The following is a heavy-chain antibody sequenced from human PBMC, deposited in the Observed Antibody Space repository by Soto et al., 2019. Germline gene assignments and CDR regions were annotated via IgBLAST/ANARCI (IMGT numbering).Heavy chain of an antibody. V-gene: IGHV4-34*01. CDR1: GGSFSGYY. Sequence: SETLSLTCAVYGGSFSGYYWSWIRQPPGKGLEWIGEINHSGSTNYNPSLKSRVTISVDTSKNQFSLKLSSVTAADTAVYYCARNDIVVVPAALLGEYNWFDPWGQGTLVTVSS. J-gene: IGHJ5*02. CDR3: ARNDIVVVPAALLGEYNWFDP. D-gene: IGHD2-2*01. CDR2: INHSGST.